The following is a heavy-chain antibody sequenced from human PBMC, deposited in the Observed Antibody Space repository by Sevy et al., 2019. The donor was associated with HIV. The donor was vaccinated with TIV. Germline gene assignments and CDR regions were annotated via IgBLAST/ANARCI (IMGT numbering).Heavy chain of an antibody. CDR1: GGSITSLY. CDR2: IYYNGHI. J-gene: IGHJ4*02. CDR3: AGENAWGRGYS. Sequence: SQTLSLTCTVSGGSITSLYWNWIRQPPGKGLEWIANIYYNGHINYNPSLKSRVTLSLDTAKNQFSLRLSSVTAADTAMYYCAGENAWGRGYSWGQGTLVTVS. V-gene: IGHV4-59*08. D-gene: IGHD1-26*01.